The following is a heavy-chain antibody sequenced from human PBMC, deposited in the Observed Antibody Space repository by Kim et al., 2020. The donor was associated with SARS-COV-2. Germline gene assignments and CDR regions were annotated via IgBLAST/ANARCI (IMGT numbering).Heavy chain of an antibody. CDR1: GFTVSSSH. V-gene: IGHV3-53*01. J-gene: IGHJ5*02. CDR2: IYSGGST. D-gene: IGHD1-26*01. CDR3: AREKVGATWFDP. Sequence: GGSLRLSCAASGFTVSSSHMSWVRQAPGKGLEWVSVIYSGGSTHYADSVKGRFTISRDSSKNTLYLQMNSLTDEDTAVYYCAREKVGATWFDPWGQGTLVTVYS.